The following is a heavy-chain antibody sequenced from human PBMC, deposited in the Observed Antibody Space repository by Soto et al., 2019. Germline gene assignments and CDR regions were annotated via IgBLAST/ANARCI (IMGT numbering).Heavy chain of an antibody. J-gene: IGHJ3*02. CDR2: IYWDDDK. CDR3: ARRLRQSGYSWDSGAFDI. D-gene: IGHD2-15*01. Sequence: QITLQESAPVLVRPTETLTLTCTYSGFSLSTSGVGVGWVRQSPGKALEWLAVIYWDDDKRYMPSLQNRLTISKDTSRNQVVLAMAHMLPMDTGTYYCARRLRQSGYSWDSGAFDIWGHGTVVAVS. CDR1: GFSLSTSGVG. V-gene: IGHV2-5*02.